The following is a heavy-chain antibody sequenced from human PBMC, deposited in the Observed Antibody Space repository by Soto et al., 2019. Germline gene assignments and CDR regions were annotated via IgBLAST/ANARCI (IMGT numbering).Heavy chain of an antibody. CDR3: ARGQYCSSTSCYGMGP. V-gene: IGHV4-31*03. CDR2: IYYSGST. CDR1: GGSISSGGYY. J-gene: IGHJ5*02. Sequence: QVQLQESGPGLVKPSQTLSLTCTVSGGSISSGGYYWSWIRQHPGKGLEWIGYIYYSGSTYYNPSLKSRVTISVDTSKNQFSLKLSSVTAADTAVYYCARGQYCSSTSCYGMGPWGQGTLVTVSS. D-gene: IGHD2-2*01.